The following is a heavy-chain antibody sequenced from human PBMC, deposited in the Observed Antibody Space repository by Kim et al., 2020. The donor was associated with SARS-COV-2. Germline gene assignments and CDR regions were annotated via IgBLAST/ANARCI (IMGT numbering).Heavy chain of an antibody. CDR3: ARAKFDWLLYSYGMDV. V-gene: IGHV3-48*03. CDR2: ISSSGSTI. J-gene: IGHJ6*02. CDR1: GFTFSSYE. Sequence: GGSLRLSCAASGFTFSSYEMNWVRQAPGKGLEWVSYISSSGSTIYYADSVKGRLTISRDNAKTSLYLQMKSLRAEDTAVYYCARAKFDWLLYSYGMDVWGQGTTVTVSS. D-gene: IGHD3-9*01.